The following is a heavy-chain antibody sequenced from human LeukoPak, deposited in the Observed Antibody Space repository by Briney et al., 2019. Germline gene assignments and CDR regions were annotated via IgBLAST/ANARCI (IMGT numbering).Heavy chain of an antibody. CDR2: IYPRDSNT. CDR3: ARIGVAVSGRLDY. D-gene: IGHD6-19*01. Sequence: GESLKISCKGSGYSFSTYWIGWVRQMPGKGLEWMGIIYPRDSNTTYSPSFQGQVTISADKSISTAYLQGSSRKASDTAMYYCARIGVAVSGRLDYWGQGTLVTVSS. J-gene: IGHJ4*02. CDR1: GYSFSTYW. V-gene: IGHV5-51*01.